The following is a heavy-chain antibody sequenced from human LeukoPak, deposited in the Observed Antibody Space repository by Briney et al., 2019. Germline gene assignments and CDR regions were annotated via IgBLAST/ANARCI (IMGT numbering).Heavy chain of an antibody. D-gene: IGHD3-10*01. CDR3: ARDGSYDLRRDY. CDR2: FDPEDGET. Sequence: ASVKVSCKVSGYTLTELSMHWVRQAPGKGLEWMGGFDPEDGETIYAQKFQGRVTMTEDTSTDTAYMELSRLRSDDTAVYYCARDGSYDLRRDYWGQGTLVTVSS. J-gene: IGHJ4*02. V-gene: IGHV1-24*01. CDR1: GYTLTELS.